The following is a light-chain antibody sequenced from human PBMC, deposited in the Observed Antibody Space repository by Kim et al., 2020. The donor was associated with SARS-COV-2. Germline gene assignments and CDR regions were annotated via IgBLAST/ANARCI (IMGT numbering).Light chain of an antibody. CDR3: SSYTSSTTLV. V-gene: IGLV2-14*03. Sequence: QSALTQSASVSGSPGQSITISCTGTSSDVGGYNYVSWYQQHPGKAPKLMIYDVTNRPSGVSNRFSGSKSANTASLTISGLQAEDEADYYCSSYTSSTTLVFGTGTKVTVL. CDR1: SSDVGGYNY. CDR2: DVT. J-gene: IGLJ1*01.